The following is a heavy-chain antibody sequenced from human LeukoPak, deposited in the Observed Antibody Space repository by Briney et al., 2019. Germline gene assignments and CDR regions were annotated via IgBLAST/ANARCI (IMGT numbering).Heavy chain of an antibody. CDR3: AIQDTAMATFDY. J-gene: IGHJ4*02. D-gene: IGHD5-18*01. V-gene: IGHV1-2*02. CDR2: INPNSGGT. CDR1: GYTFTGYY. Sequence: ASVKVSCKASGYTFTGYYMHWVRQAPGQGLEWMGWINPNSGGTNYAQKFQGRVTMTRDTSISTAYMELSRLRSDDTAVYYCAIQDTAMATFDYWGQGTLVTVSS.